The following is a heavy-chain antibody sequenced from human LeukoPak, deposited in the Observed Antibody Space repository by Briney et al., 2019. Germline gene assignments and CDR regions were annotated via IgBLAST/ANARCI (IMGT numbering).Heavy chain of an antibody. CDR3: ARVSGSYYTYYYYYYMDV. CDR1: GGSISSYY. D-gene: IGHD1-26*01. CDR2: IYYSGST. J-gene: IGHJ6*03. V-gene: IGHV4-59*01. Sequence: PSETLSLTCTVSGGSISSYYWSWIRQPPGKGLEWIGYIYYSGSTNYNPSLKSRVTISVDTSKNQFSLKLSSVTAADTAVYYCARVSGSYYTYYYYYYMDVWGKATTVTVSS.